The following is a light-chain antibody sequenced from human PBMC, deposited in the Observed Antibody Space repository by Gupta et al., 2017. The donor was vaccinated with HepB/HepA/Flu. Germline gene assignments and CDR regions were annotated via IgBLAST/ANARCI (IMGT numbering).Light chain of an antibody. CDR2: DVN. CDR1: SSDIGTYNY. J-gene: IGLJ3*02. V-gene: IGLV2-11*01. CDR3: CLFLLGHGV. Sequence: QSALTQPRSVSGSPGQSVTMSCTGTSSDIGTYNYVTWFQQQPGKVPKLRIYDVNKRPSGIPDLVSRSGSRHTPSMTISGLQAGDEFEDYCCLFLLGHGVFGGRAKVTGL.